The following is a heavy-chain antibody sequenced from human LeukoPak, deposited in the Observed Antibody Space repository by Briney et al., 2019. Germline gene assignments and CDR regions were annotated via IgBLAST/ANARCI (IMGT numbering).Heavy chain of an antibody. CDR2: IGGDGRRK. CDR1: GLTFSSQW. D-gene: IGHD3-22*01. V-gene: IGHV3-7*03. Sequence: GGSLRLSCVASGLTFSSQWTTWVRQAPGKGLEWLANIGGDGRRKFYEDSVKGRFTISRDNSKNTLYLQMNSLRAEDTAVYYCANRLPGEVITTSGDAFDIWGQGTMVTVSS. J-gene: IGHJ3*02. CDR3: ANRLPGEVITTSGDAFDI.